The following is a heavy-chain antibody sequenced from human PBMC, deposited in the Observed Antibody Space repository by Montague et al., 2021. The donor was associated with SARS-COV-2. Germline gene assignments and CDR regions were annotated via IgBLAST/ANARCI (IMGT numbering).Heavy chain of an antibody. J-gene: IGHJ4*02. D-gene: IGHD3-22*01. CDR1: GGSISSYY. CDR2: IYYSGST. CDR3: ARDSHSYDSSGHFDY. V-gene: IGHV4-59*13. Sequence: SETLSLTCTVSGGSISSYYWSWIRQPPGKGLEWIGYIYYSGSTNYNPSLKSRVTISVDTSKNQFSLKLSSVTAAATAVYYCARDSHSYDSSGHFDYWGQGTLVTVSS.